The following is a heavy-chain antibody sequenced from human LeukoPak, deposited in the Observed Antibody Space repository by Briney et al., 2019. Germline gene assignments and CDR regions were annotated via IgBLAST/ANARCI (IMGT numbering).Heavy chain of an antibody. Sequence: PSETLSLTCTVSGGSISSSSYYWGWIRQPPGKGLEWIGRIYTSGSTNYNPSLKSRVTISVDTSKNQFSLKLSSVTAADTAVYYCARGLAYYGSGSYRFLARPYYFDYWGQGTLVTVSS. CDR2: IYTSGST. D-gene: IGHD3-10*01. V-gene: IGHV4-39*07. J-gene: IGHJ4*02. CDR1: GGSISSSSYY. CDR3: ARGLAYYGSGSYRFLARPYYFDY.